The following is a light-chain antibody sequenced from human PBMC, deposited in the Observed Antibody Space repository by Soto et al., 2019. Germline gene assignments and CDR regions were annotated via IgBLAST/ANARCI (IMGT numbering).Light chain of an antibody. J-gene: IGLJ7*01. CDR2: EGS. Sequence: QSALTQPASVSGSPGQSITTSCTGTSSDVGSYNLVSWYQQHPGKAPKLMIFEGSKRPSGVSNRFSGSKSGNTASLTISGLQAEDEADYYCCSYAAGDSAVFGGGTQLTVL. CDR1: SSDVGSYNL. V-gene: IGLV2-23*01. CDR3: CSYAAGDSAV.